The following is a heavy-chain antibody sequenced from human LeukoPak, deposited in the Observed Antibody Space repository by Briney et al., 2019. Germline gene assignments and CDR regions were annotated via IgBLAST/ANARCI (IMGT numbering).Heavy chain of an antibody. V-gene: IGHV4-34*01. CDR1: GGSFSGYY. J-gene: IGHJ6*02. D-gene: IGHD6-13*01. CDR2: INHSGST. Sequence: KTSETLSLTCAVYGGSFSGYYWSWIRQPPGKGLEWIGEINHSGSTNYNPSLKSRVTISVDTSKNQFSLKLSSVTAADTAVYYCASPMGQAAAGTKAQGRPAMDVWGQGTTVTVSS. CDR3: ASPMGQAAAGTKAQGRPAMDV.